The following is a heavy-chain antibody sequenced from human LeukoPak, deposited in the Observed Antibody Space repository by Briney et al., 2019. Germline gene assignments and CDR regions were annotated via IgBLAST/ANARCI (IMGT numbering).Heavy chain of an antibody. D-gene: IGHD3-22*01. CDR2: ISGSSSTI. CDR3: ARGSPYFYDTNGYYYAFDF. V-gene: IGHV3-48*01. Sequence: GGSLRLSCAASGFTFSTYSMNWVRQAPGKGLQWISYISGSSSTIYYADSVKGRFTISRDNAKNSLYLQMNSLRAEDTAVYYCARGSPYFYDTNGYYYAFDFWGQGTVVTVSS. CDR1: GFTFSTYS. J-gene: IGHJ3*01.